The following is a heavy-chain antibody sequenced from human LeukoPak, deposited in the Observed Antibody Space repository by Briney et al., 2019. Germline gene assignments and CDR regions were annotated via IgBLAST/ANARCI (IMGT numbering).Heavy chain of an antibody. CDR2: MNPNSGNT. J-gene: IGHJ6*03. CDR1: GYTFTSYD. Sequence: GASVKVSCKASGYTFTSYDINWVRQATGQGLEWMGWMNPNSGNTGYAQKFQGRVTITRNTSISTAYMELSSLRSEDTAVYYCARGSRGKQWLVRKYYYYMDVWGKGTTVTVSS. D-gene: IGHD6-19*01. V-gene: IGHV1-8*03. CDR3: ARGSRGKQWLVRKYYYYMDV.